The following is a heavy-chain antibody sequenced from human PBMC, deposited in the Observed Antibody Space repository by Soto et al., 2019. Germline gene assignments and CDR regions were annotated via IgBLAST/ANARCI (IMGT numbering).Heavy chain of an antibody. CDR2: VIPMVGMS. D-gene: IGHD3-10*01. CDR3: ADNYGSGSAHFDY. V-gene: IGHV1-69*02. Sequence: QVQLGQSGAEVKKPGSSVKVSCTASGGTFNFYSISWVRQAPGQGLEWVGRVIPMVGMSEYAQKFQGRVTITADKSTSTAYMNQRSLRSEETAVYYCADNYGSGSAHFDYWGQGTLVTVSS. CDR1: GGTFNFYS. J-gene: IGHJ4*02.